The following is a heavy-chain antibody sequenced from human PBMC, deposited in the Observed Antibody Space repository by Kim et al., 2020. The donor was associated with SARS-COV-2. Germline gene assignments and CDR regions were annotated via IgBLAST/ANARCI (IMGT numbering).Heavy chain of an antibody. J-gene: IGHJ4*02. Sequence: GGSLRLSCAASGFTFSSYGMHWVRQAPGKGLEWVAVISYDGSNKYYADSVKGRFTISRDNSKNTLYLQMNSLRAEDTAVYYCAKVFFTVSRSAIDYWGQGTLVTVSS. V-gene: IGHV3-30*18. CDR1: GFTFSSYG. CDR2: ISYDGSNK. D-gene: IGHD4-17*01. CDR3: AKVFFTVSRSAIDY.